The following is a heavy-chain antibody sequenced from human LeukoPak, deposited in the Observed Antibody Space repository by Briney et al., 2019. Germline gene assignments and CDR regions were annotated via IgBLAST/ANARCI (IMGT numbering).Heavy chain of an antibody. V-gene: IGHV3-7*05. CDR2: IEQDGSAS. CDR3: ARQQLSQLYYFDN. J-gene: IGHJ4*02. CDR1: GFTFSSYW. Sequence: PGGSLRLSCAASGFTFSSYWMSWARQAPGKGLQWVASIEQDGSASYYVDSVKGRFTISRDNAKNSVYLQMNSLRAEDTAVYYCARQQLSQLYYFDNWGQGTLVTVSS. D-gene: IGHD6-13*01.